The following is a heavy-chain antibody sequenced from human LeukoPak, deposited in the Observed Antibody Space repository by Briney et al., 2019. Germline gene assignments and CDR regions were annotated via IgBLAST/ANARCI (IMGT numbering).Heavy chain of an antibody. CDR2: IYSGGST. CDR1: GFTVSSNY. Sequence: GGSLRLSCAASGFTVSSNYMSWVRQAPGKGLEWVSVIYSGGSTYYADSVKGRFTISRDNSKNTLYLQMNSLRAEDTAVYYCASRAITMVRGVYYYYGMDVWGQGTTVTVSS. V-gene: IGHV3-53*01. D-gene: IGHD3-10*01. J-gene: IGHJ6*02. CDR3: ASRAITMVRGVYYYYGMDV.